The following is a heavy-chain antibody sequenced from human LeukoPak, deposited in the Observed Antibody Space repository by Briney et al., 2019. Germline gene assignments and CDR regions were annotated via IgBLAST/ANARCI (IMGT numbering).Heavy chain of an antibody. CDR3: ARGSPYCSSTSCLGGWFDP. V-gene: IGHV4-59*01. J-gene: IGHJ5*02. CDR2: IYYSGST. CDR1: GGSISSYY. Sequence: SETLSLTCTVSGGSISSYYWSWIRQPPGKGLEWIGYIYYSGSTNYNPSLKSRVTISVDTSKNQFSLKLSSVTAADTAVYYCARGSPYCSSTSCLGGWFDPWGQGTQVTVSS. D-gene: IGHD2-2*01.